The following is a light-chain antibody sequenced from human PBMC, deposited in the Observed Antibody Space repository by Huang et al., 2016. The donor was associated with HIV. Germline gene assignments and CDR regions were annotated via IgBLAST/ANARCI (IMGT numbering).Light chain of an antibody. J-gene: IGKJ1*01. CDR3: QQYYSTPT. Sequence: DIVMTQSPDSLAVSLGERATINCKSSQSVLYNSNNKNHLAWYQQKPGHPPKLFIYWASTRESGVPYRFSGSGSGTDFTLTISSLQAEDVAVYYCQQYYSTPTFGQGTKVEIK. CDR2: WAS. CDR1: QSVLYNSNNKNH. V-gene: IGKV4-1*01.